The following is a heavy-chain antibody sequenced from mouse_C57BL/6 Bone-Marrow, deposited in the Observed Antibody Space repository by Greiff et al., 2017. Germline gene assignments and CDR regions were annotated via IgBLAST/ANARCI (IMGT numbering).Heavy chain of an antibody. V-gene: IGHV8-8*01. CDR3: ARALVYYGGSVYAMYY. D-gene: IGHD1-1*01. CDR1: GFSLSTFGMG. CDR2: TWWDDDK. J-gene: IGHJ4*01. Sequence: QVTLKVSGPGLLQPSQTLSLTCSFSGFSLSTFGMGVGWIRQPSGKGLEWLAHTWWDDDKYYNPALKSQLTISKDTSKNQVFLKIANVDTADTATYYCARALVYYGGSVYAMYYWGQGPSVTVSS.